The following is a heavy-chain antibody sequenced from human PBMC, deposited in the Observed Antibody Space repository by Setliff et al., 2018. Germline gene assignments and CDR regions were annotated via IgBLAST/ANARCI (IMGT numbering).Heavy chain of an antibody. V-gene: IGHV5-51*01. CDR1: GYTFSNYW. CDR3: ARLGSSSWYNDVFDF. CDR2: IYAGDSDT. J-gene: IGHJ3*01. D-gene: IGHD6-13*01. Sequence: GASLKISCKGSGYTFSNYWVGWVRQTPGKGLEWMGVIYAGDSDTRYSPSFQGQVTFSADKSISTAYLQWSTLKASDTSMYYCARLGSSSWYNDVFDFWGPGTMVTVSS.